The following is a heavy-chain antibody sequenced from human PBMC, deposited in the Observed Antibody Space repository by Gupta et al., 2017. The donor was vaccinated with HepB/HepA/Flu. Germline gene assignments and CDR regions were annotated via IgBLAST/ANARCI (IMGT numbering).Heavy chain of an antibody. CDR3: ARAQTDGYNFGDAFDV. CDR1: GGAFGKFA. CDR2: IITVIHIT. J-gene: IGHJ3*01. Sequence: QVQLVQSGAEVQKPGSSVKVSCQASGGAFGKFAISWVRQAPGQGPEWMGRIITVIHITNYAQKSQGRVTITADKYTATAYMELSSLKYEDTAVYYCARAQTDGYNFGDAFDVWGLGTMVTVSS. D-gene: IGHD5-24*01. V-gene: IGHV1-69*04.